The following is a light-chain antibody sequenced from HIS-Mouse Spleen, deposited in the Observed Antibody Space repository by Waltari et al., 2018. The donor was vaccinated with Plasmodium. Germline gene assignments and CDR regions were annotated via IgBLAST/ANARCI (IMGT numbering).Light chain of an antibody. J-gene: IGKJ3*01. CDR2: GAS. CDR1: QSVSSN. V-gene: IGKV3-15*01. CDR3: QQYNNWSFT. Sequence: DIVMTPSPATLSVSPGERATLPCRASQSVSSNLAWYQQKPGQAPRLPIYGASTRATGIPARFRGSGSGTEFTLTISSLQSEDFAVYYCQQYNNWSFTFGPGTKVDIK.